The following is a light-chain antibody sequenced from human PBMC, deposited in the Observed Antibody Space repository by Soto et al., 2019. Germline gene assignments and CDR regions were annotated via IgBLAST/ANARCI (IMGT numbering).Light chain of an antibody. Sequence: QSAPTQPPSASGSPGQSVTISCTGSSSDVGGYNYVSWYQQHPGKAPKLMIYEVNKRPSGVPNRFSGSKSGNTASLTVSGLQAEDEAEYYCSSYEGSNNLVLFGGGTKLTVL. CDR3: SSYEGSNNLVL. CDR1: SSDVGGYNY. V-gene: IGLV2-8*01. CDR2: EVN. J-gene: IGLJ2*01.